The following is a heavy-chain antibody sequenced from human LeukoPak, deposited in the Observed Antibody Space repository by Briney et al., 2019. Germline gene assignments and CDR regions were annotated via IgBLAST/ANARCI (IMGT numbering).Heavy chain of an antibody. D-gene: IGHD3-10*01. CDR3: TTDLLSDYYYGSGIKVSLDY. CDR2: IRSKAYGGTT. CDR1: GFTFGDYA. J-gene: IGHJ4*02. V-gene: IGHV3-49*04. Sequence: GGSLRLSCTASGFTFGDYAMSWVRQAPGKGLEWVGFIRSKAYGGTTEYAASVKGRFTISRDDSKNTLYLQMNSLKTEDTAVYYCTTDLLSDYYYGSGIKVSLDYWGQGTLVTVSS.